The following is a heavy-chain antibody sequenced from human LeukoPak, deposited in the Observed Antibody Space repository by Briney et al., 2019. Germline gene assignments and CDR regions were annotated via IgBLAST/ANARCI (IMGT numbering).Heavy chain of an antibody. J-gene: IGHJ4*02. CDR3: ARYYYGDYEDF. Sequence: PGGSLRLSCAASVFTSSTYWIHWFRQAPGKGRMWVSRINSDGSSTSYADSVKGRFTISRDNAKNTVYLHMNSLKVEDTAVYYCARYYYGDYEDFWGQGTLVAVSS. CDR1: VFTSSTYW. CDR2: INSDGSST. D-gene: IGHD4-17*01. V-gene: IGHV3-74*01.